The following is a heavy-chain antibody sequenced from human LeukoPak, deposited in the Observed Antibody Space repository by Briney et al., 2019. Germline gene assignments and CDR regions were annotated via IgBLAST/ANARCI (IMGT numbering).Heavy chain of an antibody. Sequence: GGSLRLSCVASGFTFRNYGMHWVRQAPGKGLEWVAVIWYDGSNKYYADSVKGRFTISRDNSKNTLYLQMNSLRAEDTAVYYCARGLQYHEPLYFDSWGQGTLVTVSS. CDR3: ARGLQYHEPLYFDS. V-gene: IGHV3-33*01. J-gene: IGHJ4*02. CDR2: IWYDGSNK. D-gene: IGHD4-11*01. CDR1: GFTFRNYG.